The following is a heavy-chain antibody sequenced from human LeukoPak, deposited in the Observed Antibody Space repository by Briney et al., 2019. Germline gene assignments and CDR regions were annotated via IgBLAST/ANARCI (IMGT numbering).Heavy chain of an antibody. V-gene: IGHV3-7*01. Sequence: GGSLRLSCVASGFTFSNYWMIWVRQAPGKGLEWVANIKQDGSVKYYVDSVKGRFTISRDNAKNFLQMNSLRVEDTAVYYCARIGYSSSSLDYWGQGTLVTVSS. CDR2: IKQDGSVK. D-gene: IGHD6-6*01. CDR3: ARIGYSSSSLDY. CDR1: GFTFSNYW. J-gene: IGHJ4*02.